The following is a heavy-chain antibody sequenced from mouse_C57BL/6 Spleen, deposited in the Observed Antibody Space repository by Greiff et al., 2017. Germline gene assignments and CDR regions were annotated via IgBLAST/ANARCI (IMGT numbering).Heavy chain of an antibody. V-gene: IGHV1-61*01. CDR2: IYPSDSET. J-gene: IGHJ1*03. Sequence: QVHVKQPGAELVRPGSSVKLSCKASGYTFTSYWMDWVKQRPGQGLEWIGNIYPSDSETHYNQKFKDKATLTVDKSSSTAYMQLSSLTSEDSAVYYCARFVDYYGSNWYFDVWGTGTTVTVSS. CDR3: ARFVDYYGSNWYFDV. CDR1: GYTFTSYW. D-gene: IGHD1-1*01.